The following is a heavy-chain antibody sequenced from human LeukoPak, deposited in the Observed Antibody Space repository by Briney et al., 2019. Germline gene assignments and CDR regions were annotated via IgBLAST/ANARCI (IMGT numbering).Heavy chain of an antibody. CDR2: IAYDGSNE. V-gene: IGHV3-30*04. D-gene: IGHD3-3*01. Sequence: GGSLRLSCVVSGFTFTNYGMHWVRQAPGKGLDWVASIAYDGSNENHAESVKGRFTISRDNSKNTLYLQLNSLRAEETAVYYCARPSGSVTIFGVVDYFDYWGQGSLVTVSS. CDR1: GFTFTNYG. J-gene: IGHJ4*02. CDR3: ARPSGSVTIFGVVDYFDY.